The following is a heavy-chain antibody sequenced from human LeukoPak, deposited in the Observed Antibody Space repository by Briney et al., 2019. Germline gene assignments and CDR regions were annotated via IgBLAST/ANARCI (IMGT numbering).Heavy chain of an antibody. V-gene: IGHV6-1*01. J-gene: IGHJ5*02. Sequence: SQTLSLTCAISGDSVSSNSVTWNWVRQSPSRGLEWLGRTYYRSTWYNDYAVSVRGRITVNPDTSKNQFSLHLNSVTPEDTAVYYCARRLTQYDCFDPWGQGILVTISS. CDR1: GDSVSSNSVT. CDR2: TYYRSTWYN. D-gene: IGHD2-2*01. CDR3: ARRLTQYDCFDP.